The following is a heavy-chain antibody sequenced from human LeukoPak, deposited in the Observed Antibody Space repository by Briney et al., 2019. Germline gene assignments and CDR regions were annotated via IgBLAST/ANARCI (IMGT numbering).Heavy chain of an antibody. CDR1: GFTFSSYS. D-gene: IGHD1-26*01. V-gene: IGHV3-48*04. Sequence: GGSLRLSCAASGFTFSSYSMNWVRQAPGKGLEWVSYISSSSSTIYYADSVKGRFTISRDNAKNSLYLQMNSLRAEDTAVYYCGRDWELLREGSFDYWGQGTLVTVSS. J-gene: IGHJ4*02. CDR2: ISSSSSTI. CDR3: GRDWELLREGSFDY.